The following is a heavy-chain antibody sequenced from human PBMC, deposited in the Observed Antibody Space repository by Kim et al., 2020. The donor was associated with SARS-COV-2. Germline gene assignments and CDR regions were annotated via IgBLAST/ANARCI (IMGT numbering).Heavy chain of an antibody. J-gene: IGHJ4*02. CDR1: GYTFTGYY. CDR3: ARVWVVQGVGDY. D-gene: IGHD3-10*01. Sequence: ASVKVSCKASGYTFTGYYMHWVRQAPGQGLEWMGRINPNSGGTNYAQKFQGRVTMTRDTSISTAYMELSRLRSDDTAVYYCARVWVVQGVGDYWGQGTLVTVSS. CDR2: INPNSGGT. V-gene: IGHV1-2*06.